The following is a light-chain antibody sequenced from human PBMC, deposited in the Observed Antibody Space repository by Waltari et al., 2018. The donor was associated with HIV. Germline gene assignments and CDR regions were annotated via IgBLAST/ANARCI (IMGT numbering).Light chain of an antibody. J-gene: IGKJ5*01. CDR2: GAS. Sequence: EIVMTQSPATLSLSPGERATLSCRASQSVSRHLAWYQQKPGQAPRLLIYGASIRATGIPARFSGSGSGTDFTLTISSLQSEDFAVYYCQQYKNWPPITFGQGTRLEIK. CDR1: QSVSRH. V-gene: IGKV3-15*01. CDR3: QQYKNWPPIT.